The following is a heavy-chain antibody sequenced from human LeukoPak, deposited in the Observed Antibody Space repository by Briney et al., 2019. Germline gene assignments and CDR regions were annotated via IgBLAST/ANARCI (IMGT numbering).Heavy chain of an antibody. CDR3: ARGGNYGRFLY. V-gene: IGHV4-59*01. CDR1: GGSISGYY. D-gene: IGHD3-16*01. CDR2: ISDSGSP. Sequence: SGTLSLTCTVSGGSISGYYWSWIRQPPGKGLEWIGYISDSGSPNYNPSLKSRVTISADTSKSQFSLKLNSMTAADTAVYYCARGGNYGRFLYWGQGTLVTVSS. J-gene: IGHJ1*01.